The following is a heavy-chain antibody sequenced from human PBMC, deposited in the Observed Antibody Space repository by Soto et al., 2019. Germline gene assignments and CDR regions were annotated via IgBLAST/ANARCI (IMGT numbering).Heavy chain of an antibody. CDR3: ARGGSSSWPQDY. V-gene: IGHV1-3*01. Sequence: ASVKVSCKASGYTFTTYAMHWVRQAPGQRLEWMGWINAGNGNTKYSQKFQGRVTITRDTSASTAYMELSGLRFEDTAVYYCARGGSSSWPQDYWGQGTLVTVSS. CDR1: GYTFTTYA. CDR2: INAGNGNT. J-gene: IGHJ4*02. D-gene: IGHD6-13*01.